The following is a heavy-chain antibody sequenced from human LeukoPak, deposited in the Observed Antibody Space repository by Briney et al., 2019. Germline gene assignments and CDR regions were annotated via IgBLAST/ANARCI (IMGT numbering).Heavy chain of an antibody. CDR2: ISYDGSNK. D-gene: IGHD6-19*01. V-gene: IGHV3-30*18. CDR1: GFTFSSYG. J-gene: IGHJ4*02. Sequence: GGSLRLSCAASGFTFSSYGMHWVRQAPGKGLEWVAVISYDGSNKYYADSVKGRFTISRDNSKNTLYLQMNSLRAGDTAVYYCAKVWGIAVAGTVGYFDYWGQGTLVTVSS. CDR3: AKVWGIAVAGTVGYFDY.